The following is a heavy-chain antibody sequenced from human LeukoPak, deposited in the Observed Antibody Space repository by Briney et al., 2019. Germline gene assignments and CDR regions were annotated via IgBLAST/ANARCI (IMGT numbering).Heavy chain of an antibody. D-gene: IGHD4-17*01. J-gene: IGHJ4*02. V-gene: IGHV1-2*02. CDR3: ARVPDYGDYYSYFDY. CDR2: INPNSGGT. Sequence: ASVKVSCKASGYTFTGYYMHWVRQAPGQGLEWMGWINPNSGGTNYAQKFQGRVTMTRDTSISTAYMELSRLRSDDTAVYYCARVPDYGDYYSYFDYWGQGTLVTVSS. CDR1: GYTFTGYY.